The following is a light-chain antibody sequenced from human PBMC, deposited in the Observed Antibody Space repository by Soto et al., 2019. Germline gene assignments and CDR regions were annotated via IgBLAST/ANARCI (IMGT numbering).Light chain of an antibody. J-gene: IGLJ3*02. CDR2: VNSDGSH. CDR3: QTWGTGIRV. Sequence: QSVLTQSPSASASLGASVKLTCTLSSGHSSYAIAWHQQQPEKGPRYLMNVNSDGSHSKGDGIPDRFSGSSSGAERYLTISSLQSEDEAVYYCQTWGTGIRVFGGGTKVTVL. CDR1: SGHSSYA. V-gene: IGLV4-69*01.